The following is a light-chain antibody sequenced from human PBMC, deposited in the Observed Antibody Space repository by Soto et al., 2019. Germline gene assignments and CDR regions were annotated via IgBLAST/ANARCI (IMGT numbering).Light chain of an antibody. V-gene: IGKV3-20*01. CDR1: QSVSSSY. Sequence: EIVLTQSPGTLSLSPGERATLSCRASQSVSSSYLGWYQQKPGQAPRLLIYSASSRARGIPDRFSGSGSGTDFTLTISRLEPEDFAVYYCLQSGTFGQGTMVEVK. CDR2: SAS. CDR3: LQSGT. J-gene: IGKJ1*01.